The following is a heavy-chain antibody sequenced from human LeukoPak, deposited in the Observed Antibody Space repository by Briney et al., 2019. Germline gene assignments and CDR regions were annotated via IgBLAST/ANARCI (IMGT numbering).Heavy chain of an antibody. J-gene: IGHJ4*02. D-gene: IGHD6-19*01. Sequence: PSETLSLACTVSGASISSYYWSWIRQPPGKGLEWIGYIYYTGSTNYTPSLRSRVTISVDTSENQFSLKLSSVTAADTAVYYCARNGVAGSLYYFDYWGQGTLVTVSS. CDR1: GASISSYY. CDR3: ARNGVAGSLYYFDY. V-gene: IGHV4-59*08. CDR2: IYYTGST.